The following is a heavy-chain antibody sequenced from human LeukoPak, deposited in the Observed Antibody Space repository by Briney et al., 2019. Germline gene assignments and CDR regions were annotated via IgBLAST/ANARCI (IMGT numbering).Heavy chain of an antibody. CDR2: ISSSGSTI. V-gene: IGHV3-48*03. CDR1: GFTFSSYE. J-gene: IGHJ4*02. Sequence: GGSLRLSCAASGFTFSSYEMNWVRQAPGKGLEWVSYISSSGSTIYYADSVKGRFTISRDNAKNLLYLQMNSLRAEDTAVYYCARESSGWFGEFPTSYFDYWGQGTLVTVSS. CDR3: ARESSGWFGEFPTSYFDY. D-gene: IGHD3-10*01.